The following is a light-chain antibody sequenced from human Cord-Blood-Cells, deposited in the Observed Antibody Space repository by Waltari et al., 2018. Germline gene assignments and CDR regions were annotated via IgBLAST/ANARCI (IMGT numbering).Light chain of an antibody. CDR2: GAS. CDR3: QQYGSSPWT. J-gene: IGKJ1*01. Sequence: EIVFTQSPGTLSLSPGELATLPCRASQSVSSSYLAWYQQNPGQAPMLLIYGASSRATGIPDRFSGSGSGTDFTLTISRLEHEDFAVYYWQQYGSSPWTFGQGTKVEIK. CDR1: QSVSSSY. V-gene: IGKV3-20*01.